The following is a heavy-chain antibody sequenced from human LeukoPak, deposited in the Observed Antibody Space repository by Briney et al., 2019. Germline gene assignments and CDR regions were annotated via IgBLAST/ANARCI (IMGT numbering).Heavy chain of an antibody. Sequence: GGSLRLSCAASGFTFSYFWMHWFRQTPGKGLVWVSCINTDGSYSSYADSVKGRFTISRDNVRNTLYLQMNSLRAEDTAVYYCAKSGCSSTSCYGLFSGWFDPWGQGTLVTVSS. J-gene: IGHJ5*02. D-gene: IGHD2-2*01. CDR2: INTDGSYS. CDR1: GFTFSYFW. V-gene: IGHV3-74*01. CDR3: AKSGCSSTSCYGLFSGWFDP.